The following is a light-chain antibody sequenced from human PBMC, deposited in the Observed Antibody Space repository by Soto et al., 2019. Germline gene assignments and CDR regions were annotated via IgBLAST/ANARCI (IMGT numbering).Light chain of an antibody. V-gene: IGKV1-5*03. CDR2: KAS. CDR3: QQYNSYWT. CDR1: QSISSW. J-gene: IGKJ1*01. Sequence: DIQMTQSPSTLSASVADRVTITCRASQSISSWLAWYQQKPGKVPKLLIYKASSLESGVPSRFSGSGSGTEFTLTISSLQPDDFATYYCQQYNSYWTFGQGTKVEIK.